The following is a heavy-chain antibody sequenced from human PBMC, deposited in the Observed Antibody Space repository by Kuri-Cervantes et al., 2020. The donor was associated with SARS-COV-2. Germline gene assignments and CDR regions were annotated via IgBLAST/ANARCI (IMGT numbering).Heavy chain of an antibody. CDR2: IYHTGTT. D-gene: IGHD2-21*01. Sequence: SQTLSLTCGVSGYSISTGYYWGWIRQPPGKGLEWIGSIYHTGTTYYNPSLNSRFTISVDMSTNQFSLKVNSVIAADTAVYYCARLSQVGIVYYFEHWGRGTLVTVSS. CDR3: ARLSQVGIVYYFEH. J-gene: IGHJ4*02. V-gene: IGHV4-38-2*01. CDR1: GYSISTGYY.